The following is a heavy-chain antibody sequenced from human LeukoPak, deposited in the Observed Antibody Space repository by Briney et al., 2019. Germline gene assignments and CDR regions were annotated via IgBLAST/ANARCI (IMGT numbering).Heavy chain of an antibody. D-gene: IGHD6-6*01. CDR1: GGSFSGYY. CDR3: ARRRVSLNWFDP. J-gene: IGHJ5*02. Sequence: SEKLSLTCAVYGGSFSGYYWSWIRQPPGKGLEWIGEINHSGSTNYNPSLKSRVTISVDTSKNQFSLKLSSVTAADTAVYYCARRRVSLNWFDPWGQGTLVTVSS. CDR2: INHSGST. V-gene: IGHV4-34*01.